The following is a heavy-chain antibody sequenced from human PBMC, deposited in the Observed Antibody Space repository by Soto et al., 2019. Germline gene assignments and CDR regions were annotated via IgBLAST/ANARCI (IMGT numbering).Heavy chain of an antibody. CDR2: FDPEDGET. D-gene: IGHD1-26*01. V-gene: IGHV1-24*01. CDR3: ATTRLWAYYFDY. J-gene: IGHJ4*02. CDR1: GYTLTELS. Sequence: ASVKVSCKVSGYTLTELSMHWVRQAPGKGLEWMGGFDPEDGETIYAQKFQGRVTMTEDTSTDTAYMELSSLRSEDTAVYYCATTRLWAYYFDYWGQGTLVTSPQ.